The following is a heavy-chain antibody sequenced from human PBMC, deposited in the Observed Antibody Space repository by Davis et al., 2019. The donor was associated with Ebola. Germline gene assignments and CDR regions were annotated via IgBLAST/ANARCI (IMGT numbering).Heavy chain of an antibody. V-gene: IGHV1-3*01. Sequence: ASVKVSCKASGYTFTSYAMHWVRQAPGQRLEWMGWINAGNGNTKYSQKFQGRVTITRDTSASTAYMELSSLRSEDTAVYYCATGQGSSGWQFDYWGQGTLVTVSS. CDR3: ATGQGSSGWQFDY. D-gene: IGHD6-19*01. J-gene: IGHJ4*02. CDR1: GYTFTSYA. CDR2: INAGNGNT.